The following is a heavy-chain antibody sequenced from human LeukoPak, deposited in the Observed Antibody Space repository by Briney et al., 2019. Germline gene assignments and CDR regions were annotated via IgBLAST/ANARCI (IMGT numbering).Heavy chain of an antibody. CDR3: ARKEGYYDSSGYYYGAFDI. CDR2: ITGSGGST. J-gene: IGHJ3*02. CDR1: GFTFNNFA. V-gene: IGHV3-23*01. Sequence: GGSLRLSCAASGFTFNNFAMSWVRLAPGKGLEWVSSITGSGGSTYYADSVKGRFTIFRDNSKNTLYLQMNSLRAEDTAVYYCARKEGYYDSSGYYYGAFDIWGQGTMVTVSS. D-gene: IGHD3-22*01.